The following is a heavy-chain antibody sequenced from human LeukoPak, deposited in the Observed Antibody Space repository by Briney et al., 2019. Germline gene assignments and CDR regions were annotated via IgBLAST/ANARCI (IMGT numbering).Heavy chain of an antibody. Sequence: SETLSLTCTGSGGSISNYYWSWIRQPPGKGLEWVGYIYYSGSTNYNTSLKSRVTISVDTSKNQFSLKKSSVTAADTAVYYCARWLQLDYFDYWGQGTLVTVSS. CDR1: GGSISNYY. V-gene: IGHV4-59*08. CDR3: ARWLQLDYFDY. J-gene: IGHJ4*02. D-gene: IGHD5-18*01. CDR2: IYYSGST.